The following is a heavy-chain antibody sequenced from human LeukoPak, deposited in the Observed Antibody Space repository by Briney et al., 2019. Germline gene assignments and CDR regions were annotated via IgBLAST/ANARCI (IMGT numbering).Heavy chain of an antibody. J-gene: IGHJ4*02. CDR3: ARRHLIGNGYFGH. CDR2: ISTFNGNT. V-gene: IGHV1-18*01. CDR1: GYAFTNYG. Sequence: ASVTVSCKASGYAFTNYGVGWLRLAPGQGLQWLGLISTFNGNTNYAQIVQDRVTMTTDTSTNTAYLERRSLRSDDTAVYYCARRHLIGNGYFGHWGQGTLVTVS. D-gene: IGHD1-1*01.